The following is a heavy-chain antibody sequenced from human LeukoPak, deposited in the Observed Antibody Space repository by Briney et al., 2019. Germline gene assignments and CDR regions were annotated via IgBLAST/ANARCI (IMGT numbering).Heavy chain of an antibody. D-gene: IGHD1-7*01. J-gene: IGHJ6*02. Sequence: PGRSLRLSCAASGFTFSSYAMHWVRQAPGKGLEWVAVISYDGSNKYYADSVKGRFTISRDNSKNTLYLQMNSLRAEDTAVYYCASSETGTTGGYYGMDVWGQGTTVTVSS. CDR3: ASSETGTTGGYYGMDV. CDR1: GFTFSSYA. CDR2: ISYDGSNK. V-gene: IGHV3-30-3*01.